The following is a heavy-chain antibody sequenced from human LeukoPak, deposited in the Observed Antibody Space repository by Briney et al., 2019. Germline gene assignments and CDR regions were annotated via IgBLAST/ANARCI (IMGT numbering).Heavy chain of an antibody. CDR3: ANEEVPNDY. D-gene: IGHD4/OR15-4a*01. CDR2: ISISGDIT. J-gene: IGHJ4*02. V-gene: IGHV3-23*01. Sequence: GGSLRLSCAASGFTFSSYWMHWVRQAPGKGLVWVSGISISGDITYYADSVQGRFIISRDNSKNTVYLQMNSLRVEDTAVYYCANEEVPNDYWGQGTLVTVSS. CDR1: GFTFSSYW.